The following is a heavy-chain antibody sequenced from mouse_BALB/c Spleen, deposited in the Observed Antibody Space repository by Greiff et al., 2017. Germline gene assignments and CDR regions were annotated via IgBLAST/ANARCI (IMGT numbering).Heavy chain of an antibody. V-gene: IGHV5-6*01. D-gene: IGHD2-2*01. CDR3: ARHVGGYDEDWLAY. CDR1: GFTFSSYC. Sequence: EVKLVESGGDLVKPGGSLKLSCAASGFTFSSYCMSWVRQTPDKRLEWVATISSGGSYTYYPDSVKGRFTISRDNAKNTLYLQMSSLKSEDTAMYYCARHVGGYDEDWLAYWGQGTLVTVSA. J-gene: IGHJ3*01. CDR2: ISSGGSYT.